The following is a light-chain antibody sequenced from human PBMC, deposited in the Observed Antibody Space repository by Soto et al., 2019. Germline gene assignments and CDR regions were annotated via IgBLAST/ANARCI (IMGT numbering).Light chain of an antibody. CDR1: QSVSSSY. CDR3: QQYGSSPRT. V-gene: IGKV3-20*01. CDR2: GAS. J-gene: IGKJ1*01. Sequence: EIVLTQSPGTLSLSPGERATLSCRASQSVSSSYLAWYQHKPGQAPRLLIYGASSRAIDIPHRFSGSGSGTDFTLTINRLEPEDFAVYYCQQYGSSPRTFGQGTKVEIK.